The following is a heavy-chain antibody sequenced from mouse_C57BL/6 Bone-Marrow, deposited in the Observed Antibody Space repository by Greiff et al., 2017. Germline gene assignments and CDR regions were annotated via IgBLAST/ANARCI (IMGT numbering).Heavy chain of an antibody. CDR2: IRSGGSYT. J-gene: IGHJ3*01. CDR1: GFTFSSYG. Sequence: EVKLMESGGDLVKPGGSLKLSCAASGFTFSSYGMSWVRQTPDKRLEWVATIRSGGSYTYYPDSVKGRFTISRDNAKNTLYLQIISLKSEDTAMYYCATLRWAYWGQGTLVTVSA. D-gene: IGHD1-1*01. V-gene: IGHV5-6*01. CDR3: ATLRWAY.